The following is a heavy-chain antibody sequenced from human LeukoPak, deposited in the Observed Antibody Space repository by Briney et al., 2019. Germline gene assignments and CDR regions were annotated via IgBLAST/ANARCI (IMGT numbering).Heavy chain of an antibody. Sequence: PGGSLRLSCAASGFTFSSYAMNWVCQAPGKGLEWVSAITGSGGRTYYADSVKGRFTISRDNSKNTLYLQMNSLRAEDTAIYYCAREGRWLQFYYYYYYMDVWGKGTTVTVSS. D-gene: IGHD5-24*01. J-gene: IGHJ6*03. V-gene: IGHV3-23*01. CDR2: ITGSGGRT. CDR1: GFTFSSYA. CDR3: AREGRWLQFYYYYYYMDV.